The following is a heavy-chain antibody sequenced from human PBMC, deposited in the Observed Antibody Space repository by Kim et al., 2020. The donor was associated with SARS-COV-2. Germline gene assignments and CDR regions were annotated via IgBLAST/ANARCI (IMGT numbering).Heavy chain of an antibody. V-gene: IGHV4-4*02. Sequence: SETLSLTCAVSGGSISSSNWWSWVRQPPGKGLEWIGEIYHSGSTNYNPSLKSRVTISVDKSKNQFSLKLSSVTAADTAVYYCASLPSRGDPESYYYYYGMDVWGQGTTVTVSS. CDR3: ASLPSRGDPESYYYYYGMDV. J-gene: IGHJ6*02. CDR2: IYHSGST. D-gene: IGHD3-10*01. CDR1: GGSISSSNW.